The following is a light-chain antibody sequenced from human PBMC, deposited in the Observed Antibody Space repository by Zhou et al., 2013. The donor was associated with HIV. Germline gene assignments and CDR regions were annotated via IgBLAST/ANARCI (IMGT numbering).Light chain of an antibody. J-gene: IGKJ4*01. CDR3: QQYNKWPPLT. Sequence: EIVMTQSPATLSVFPGERATLSCRASQSVNSNLAWYQQKPGQAPRLLIYGASTRATGLPVRFSGSGSGTDFTLTISSLQSEDFAVYYCQQYNKWPPLTFGGGTKVEIK. V-gene: IGKV3-15*01. CDR2: GAS. CDR1: QSVNSN.